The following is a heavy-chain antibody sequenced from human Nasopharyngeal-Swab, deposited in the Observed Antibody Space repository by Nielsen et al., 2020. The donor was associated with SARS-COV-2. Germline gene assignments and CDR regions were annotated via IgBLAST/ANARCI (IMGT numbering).Heavy chain of an antibody. Sequence: VRQAPGKGLEWVSAISGSGGSTYYADSVKGRFTISRDNSKNTLYLQMNSLRVEDTAVYYCAKDRNDYIWGSYRLTFDYWGQGTLVTVSS. CDR3: AKDRNDYIWGSYRLTFDY. J-gene: IGHJ4*02. V-gene: IGHV3-23*01. CDR2: ISGSGGST. D-gene: IGHD3-16*02.